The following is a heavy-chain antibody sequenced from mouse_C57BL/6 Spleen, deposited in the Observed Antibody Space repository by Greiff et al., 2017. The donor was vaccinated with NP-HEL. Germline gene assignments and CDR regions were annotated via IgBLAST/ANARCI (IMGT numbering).Heavy chain of an antibody. J-gene: IGHJ1*03. CDR3: ARDRGTTVWYFDV. V-gene: IGHV5-4*01. D-gene: IGHD1-1*01. CDR2: ISDGGSYT. Sequence: EVQLVESGGGLVKPGGSLKLSCAASGFTFSSYAMSWVRQTPEKRLEWVATISDGGSYTYYPDNVKGRFTISRDNAKNNLYLQMSHLKSEDTAMYYCARDRGTTVWYFDVWGTGTTVTVSS. CDR1: GFTFSSYA.